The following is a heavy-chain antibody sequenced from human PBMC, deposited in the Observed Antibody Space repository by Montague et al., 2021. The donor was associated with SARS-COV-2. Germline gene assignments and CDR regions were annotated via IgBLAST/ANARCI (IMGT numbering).Heavy chain of an antibody. J-gene: IGHJ6*03. CDR1: GYTFTSYD. V-gene: IGHV1-8*01. CDR3: ARGRRSITMIVVVNPYYSYYMDV. CDR2: MNPNSGNT. Sequence: SVKVSCKASGYTFTSYDINWVRQATGQGLEWMGWMNPNSGNTGYAQKFQGRVTMTRNTSISTAYMELSSLRSEDTAVYYCARGRRSITMIVVVNPYYSYYMDVWGEGTTVTVSS. D-gene: IGHD3-22*01.